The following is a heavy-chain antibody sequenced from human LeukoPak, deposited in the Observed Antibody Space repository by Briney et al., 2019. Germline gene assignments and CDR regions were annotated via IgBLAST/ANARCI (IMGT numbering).Heavy chain of an antibody. CDR2: IYYSGST. Sequence: SETLSLTCTVSGGSISSYYWSWIRQPPGKGLEWVGYIYYSGSTNYNPSLKSRVTISVDTSKNQFSLKLSSVTAADTAVYYCARGSGVGAWRDWGQGTLVTVSS. D-gene: IGHD1-26*01. J-gene: IGHJ4*02. CDR1: GGSISSYY. V-gene: IGHV4-59*01. CDR3: ARGSGVGAWRD.